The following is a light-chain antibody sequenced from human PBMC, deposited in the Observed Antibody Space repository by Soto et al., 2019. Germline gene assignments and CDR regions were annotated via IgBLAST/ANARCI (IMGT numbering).Light chain of an antibody. CDR3: QQYNNWPRT. CDR1: QRLTNH. CDR2: GAS. Sequence: EIVMTQSPATLSVSPGEGVTLSCRASQRLTNHLAWYQQSPGQAPRLLIYGASTRATGIPTRFSGSGTGTEFTLTISSLESEDFAVYYCQQYNNWPRTFGGGTKLDIK. V-gene: IGKV3D-15*01. J-gene: IGKJ4*01.